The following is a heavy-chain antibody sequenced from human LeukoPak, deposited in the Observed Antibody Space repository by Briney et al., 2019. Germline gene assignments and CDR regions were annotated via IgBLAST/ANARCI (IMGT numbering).Heavy chain of an antibody. CDR2: ISGSGSTI. CDR1: GFTFSNYE. V-gene: IGHV3-48*03. CDR3: ASWAGTAAGFSGPFDY. Sequence: GGSLRLSCVASGFTFSNYEFNWVRQAPGKGLDWLSYISGSGSTIYYADSVKGRFTISRDNAKNSLSLQMNSLRAEDTAVYYCASWAGTAAGFSGPFDYWGQGTLVTVSS. D-gene: IGHD6-13*01. J-gene: IGHJ4*02.